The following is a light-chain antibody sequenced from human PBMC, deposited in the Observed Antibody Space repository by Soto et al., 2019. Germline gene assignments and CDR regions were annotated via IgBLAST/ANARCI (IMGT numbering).Light chain of an antibody. V-gene: IGKV1-12*01. CDR1: QGISRV. J-gene: IGKJ1*01. CDR2: AAS. Sequence: DIQMTQSPSSVSASVGDRVTITCRASQGISRVLGWYQQKPGKAPQYLIQAASILQSGVPSRFSGSGSGTEFILTINNLQPEDFASYFCLQVYSFPRTFGLGTKVDIK. CDR3: LQVYSFPRT.